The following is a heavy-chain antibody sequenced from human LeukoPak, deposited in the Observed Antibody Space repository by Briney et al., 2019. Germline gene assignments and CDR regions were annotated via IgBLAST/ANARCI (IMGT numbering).Heavy chain of an antibody. CDR3: ARDYYYDSSGYWDYYFDY. D-gene: IGHD3-22*01. CDR1: GFTFSRFG. Sequence: GGSLRLACAASGFTFSRFGMHWVRQAPGKGLEWVAVIWYDGSNKYYADSVKGRFTISRDNSKNTLYLEMNSLRAEDTAVYYCARDYYYDSSGYWDYYFDYWGQGTLVSVSS. V-gene: IGHV3-33*01. J-gene: IGHJ4*02. CDR2: IWYDGSNK.